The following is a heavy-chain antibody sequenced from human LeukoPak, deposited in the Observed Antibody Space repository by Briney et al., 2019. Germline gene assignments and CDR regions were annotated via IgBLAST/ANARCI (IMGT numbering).Heavy chain of an antibody. CDR2: IYYSGSA. CDR1: GGSISSYY. CDR3: ARDDGDYADY. Sequence: PSDTLSLTCTDSGGSISSYYWSWIRKPTEKGREWIGYIYYSGSANYNPSLKSRVTISVDTSKNQFSLKLSSVTAADTAVYYCARDDGDYADYWGQGTLVTVSS. J-gene: IGHJ4*02. D-gene: IGHD4-17*01. V-gene: IGHV4-59*01.